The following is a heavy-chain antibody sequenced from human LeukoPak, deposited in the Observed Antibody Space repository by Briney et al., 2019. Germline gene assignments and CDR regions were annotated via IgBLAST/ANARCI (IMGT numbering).Heavy chain of an antibody. CDR2: ISATGTHT. D-gene: IGHD5-18*01. CDR3: ARVKGSYATDY. CDR1: GFTFSDYY. J-gene: IGHJ4*02. V-gene: IGHV3-11*06. Sequence: GGSLRLSCAASGFTFSDYYITWIRRAPGKGLEWVSHISATGTHTHYADSVKGRFTISRDNAKNSLYLQMTSLRADDTAVYCCARVKGSYATDYWGQGTLVTVSS.